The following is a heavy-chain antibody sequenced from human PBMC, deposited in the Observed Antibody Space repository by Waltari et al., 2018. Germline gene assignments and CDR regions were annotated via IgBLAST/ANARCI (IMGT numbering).Heavy chain of an antibody. CDR1: GYSISSGYY. CDR3: ASYVGLLWFREWVGYFDY. J-gene: IGHJ4*02. V-gene: IGHV4-38-2*01. Sequence: QVQLQESGPGLVKPSETLSLTCAVSGYSISSGYYWGWIRQPPGKGLEWIGSIYHSGSTYYNPSLKSRVTISVDTSKNQFSLKLSSVTAADTAVYYCASYVGLLWFREWVGYFDYWGQGTLVTVSS. D-gene: IGHD3-10*01. CDR2: IYHSGST.